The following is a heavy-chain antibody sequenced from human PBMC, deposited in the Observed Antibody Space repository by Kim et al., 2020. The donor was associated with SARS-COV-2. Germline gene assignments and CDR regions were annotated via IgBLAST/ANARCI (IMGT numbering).Heavy chain of an antibody. CDR2: INANAGNT. J-gene: IGHJ6*02. V-gene: IGHV1-46*01. D-gene: IGHD2-15*01. CDR3: ARGVVVAAKSVYGLDA. Sequence: ASVKVSCKASGYTFTSYSMHWVRQAPGQGLEWMGLINANAGNTGRAQKFQGWATLTRDTSTSTVYMELSSLRSEDTAVYYCARGVVVAAKSVYGLDAWGQGTPVTVSS. CDR1: GYTFTSYS.